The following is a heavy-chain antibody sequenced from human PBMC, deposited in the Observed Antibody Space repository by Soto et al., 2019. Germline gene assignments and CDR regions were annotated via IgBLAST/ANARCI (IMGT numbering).Heavy chain of an antibody. Sequence: EMQFLESGGGLGQPGGSLRLSCVASPITVYNFAAMSWVRQTPERGLEWVSTISGRGDHRYYADSVKGRFTISRDNSKNRLYLQMDGLRVDDTAVYYCAKDRALENQTPYGMDVWGQGTTVTV. J-gene: IGHJ6*02. D-gene: IGHD2-2*01. CDR1: PITVYNFAA. CDR3: AKDRALENQTPYGMDV. CDR2: ISGRGDHR. V-gene: IGHV3-23*01.